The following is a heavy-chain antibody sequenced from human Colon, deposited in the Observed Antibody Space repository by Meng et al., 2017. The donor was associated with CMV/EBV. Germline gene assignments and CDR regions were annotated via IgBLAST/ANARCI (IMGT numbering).Heavy chain of an antibody. J-gene: IGHJ2*01. CDR3: ARVSTIITRPRYCDI. Sequence: GESLKISCTASEFSVNSNYMTWVRQAPGKGLEWVAIIYSLGKTFVADSVKGRFSISRDSSKNTVYLEMNNLRPEDTAVYFCARVSTIITRPRYCDIWGRGTVVTVSS. CDR2: IYSLGKT. D-gene: IGHD4-11*01. CDR1: EFSVNSNY. V-gene: IGHV3-66*03.